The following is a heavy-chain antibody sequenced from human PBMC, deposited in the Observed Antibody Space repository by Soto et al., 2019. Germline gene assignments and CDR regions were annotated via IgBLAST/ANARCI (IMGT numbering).Heavy chain of an antibody. D-gene: IGHD3-16*01. Sequence: QVQLVQSGAEVKKPGSSVKVSCKASGGTFSSYTISWVRQAPGQGLEWMGRIITILGIANYAQKFQGRVTITADKSTSTAYMELSSLRSEDTAVYYCARDMTCFHDLNWFDPWGQGTLVTVSS. CDR2: IITILGIA. V-gene: IGHV1-69*08. CDR1: GGTFSSYT. CDR3: ARDMTCFHDLNWFDP. J-gene: IGHJ5*02.